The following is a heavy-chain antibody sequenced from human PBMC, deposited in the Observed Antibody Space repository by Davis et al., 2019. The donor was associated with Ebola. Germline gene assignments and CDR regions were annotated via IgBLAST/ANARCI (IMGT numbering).Heavy chain of an antibody. Sequence: AASVKVSCKASGYTFTSYYMHWVRQAPGQGLEWMGIINPSGGSTSYAQKFQGRVTMTRDTSTSTVYMELSSLRSEDTAVYYCARSESYCSGGSCYSFDPWGQGTLVTVSS. J-gene: IGHJ5*02. CDR2: INPSGGST. CDR1: GYTFTSYY. D-gene: IGHD2-15*01. V-gene: IGHV1-46*01. CDR3: ARSESYCSGGSCYSFDP.